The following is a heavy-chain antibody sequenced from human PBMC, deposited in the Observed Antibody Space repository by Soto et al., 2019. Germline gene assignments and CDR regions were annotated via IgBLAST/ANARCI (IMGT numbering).Heavy chain of an antibody. V-gene: IGHV4-31*03. CDR2: IYYSGST. CDR1: GGSISSGGYY. J-gene: IGHJ4*02. Sequence: QVQLQESGPGLVKPSQTLSLTCTVSGGSISSGGYYWRWIRQHPGKGLEWIGYIYYSGSTYYNPSLKSRVTISVDTSKNQCSLKLSSVTAADTAVYYCARYRRDGYKSGGFGYWGQGTLVTVSS. CDR3: ARYRRDGYKSGGFGY. D-gene: IGHD5-12*01.